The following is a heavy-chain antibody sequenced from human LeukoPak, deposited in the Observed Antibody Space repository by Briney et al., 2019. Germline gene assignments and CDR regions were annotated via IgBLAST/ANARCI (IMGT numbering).Heavy chain of an antibody. CDR1: GGSISSYY. D-gene: IGHD6-19*01. CDR3: ASILYSSGWYDWFDP. J-gene: IGHJ5*02. Sequence: SETLSLTCTVSGGSISSYYWSWIRQPPGKGLEWIGYIYYSGSTNYNPSLKSRVTISVDTSKNQFSLKLSSVTAADTAVYYCASILYSSGWYDWFDPWGQGTLVTVSS. CDR2: IYYSGST. V-gene: IGHV4-59*12.